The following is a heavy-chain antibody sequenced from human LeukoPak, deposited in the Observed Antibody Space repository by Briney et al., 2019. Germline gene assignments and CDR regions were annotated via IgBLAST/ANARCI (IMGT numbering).Heavy chain of an antibody. CDR3: AKGGLGGYYDKEDY. D-gene: IGHD3-22*01. Sequence: PGRSLRLSCGASGFTFSHYAMHWVRQAPGKGLEWVAVISYDGTNEYYADSVKGRFTISRDNSKNTLYLQMNSLRAEDTAVYYCAKGGLGGYYDKEDYWGQGTLVTVSS. CDR1: GFTFSHYA. CDR2: ISYDGTNE. J-gene: IGHJ4*02. V-gene: IGHV3-30-3*01.